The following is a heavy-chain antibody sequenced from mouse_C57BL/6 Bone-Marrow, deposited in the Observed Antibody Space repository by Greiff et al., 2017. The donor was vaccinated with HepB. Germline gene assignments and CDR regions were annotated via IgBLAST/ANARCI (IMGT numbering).Heavy chain of an antibody. Sequence: EVMLVESGEGLVKPGGSLKLSCAASGFTFSSYAMSWVRQTPEKRLEWVAYISSGGDYIYYADTVKGRFTISRDNARNTLYLQMSSLKSEDTAMYYCTRDPAYYSNCWFAYWGQGTLVTVSA. CDR1: GFTFSSYA. CDR2: ISSGGDYI. D-gene: IGHD2-5*01. V-gene: IGHV5-9-1*02. CDR3: TRDPAYYSNCWFAY. J-gene: IGHJ3*01.